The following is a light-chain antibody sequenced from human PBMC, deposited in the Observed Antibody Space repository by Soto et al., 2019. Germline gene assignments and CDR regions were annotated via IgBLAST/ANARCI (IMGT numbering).Light chain of an antibody. J-gene: IGKJ2*02. Sequence: EIVMTQSPATLSVSPGERVTLSCRASQSVRNTLAWYQHKPGQAPRLLIYDASIRATGIPARFSGSGSGTEFTRTISSLQSEDFAVYYWQQYNKWPPCTFCQGTKLEIK. CDR2: DAS. CDR1: QSVRNT. CDR3: QQYNKWPPCT. V-gene: IGKV3D-15*01.